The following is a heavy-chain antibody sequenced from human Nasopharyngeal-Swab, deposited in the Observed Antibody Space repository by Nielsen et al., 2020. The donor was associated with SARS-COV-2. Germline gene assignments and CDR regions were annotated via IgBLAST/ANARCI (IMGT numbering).Heavy chain of an antibody. D-gene: IGHD1-14*01. J-gene: IGHJ4*02. V-gene: IGHV3-48*03. Sequence: GGSLRLSCAASGFTFSSYEMNWVRQAPGKGLEWLSYISSSGSITYYADSVKGRFTISRDNSKNTLYLQMNSLRAEDTAVYYCAKDNIEGYNDHYFDYWGQGTLVTVSS. CDR1: GFTFSSYE. CDR3: AKDNIEGYNDHYFDY. CDR2: ISSSGSIT.